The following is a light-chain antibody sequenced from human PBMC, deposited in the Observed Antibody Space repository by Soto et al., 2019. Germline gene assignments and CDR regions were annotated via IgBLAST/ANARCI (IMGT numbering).Light chain of an antibody. Sequence: QSALTQPPSVSGAPGQRVTISCTGSSSNIGAGYDVHWYQQLPGTAPKVLIYGNNIRPSGVPDRFSGSKSGTSASLAITGLQTEDEADYYCQSYDSSLSGSLFGGGTKLTVL. CDR2: GNN. J-gene: IGLJ2*01. CDR1: SSNIGAGYD. V-gene: IGLV1-40*01. CDR3: QSYDSSLSGSL.